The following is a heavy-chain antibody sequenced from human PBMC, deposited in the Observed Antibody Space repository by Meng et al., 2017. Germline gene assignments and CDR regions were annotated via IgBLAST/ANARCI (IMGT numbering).Heavy chain of an antibody. J-gene: IGHJ4*02. CDR2: ISYDGSNK. D-gene: IGHD4-23*01. Sequence: QVQLVESGGGVVQPGRSLRLTCAASGFTFSSYGMHWVRQAPGKGLEWVAVISYDGSNKYYADSVKGRFTSSRDNSKNTLYLQMNSLRADDTAVYYCAKDSDYGGNEYYFDYWGQGTLVTVSS. V-gene: IGHV3-30*18. CDR3: AKDSDYGGNEYYFDY. CDR1: GFTFSSYG.